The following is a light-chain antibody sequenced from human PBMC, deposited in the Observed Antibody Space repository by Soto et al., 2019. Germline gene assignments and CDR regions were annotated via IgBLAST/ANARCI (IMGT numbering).Light chain of an antibody. CDR2: STN. J-gene: IGLJ2*01. CDR3: ALYVGSGISI. V-gene: IGLV8-61*01. CDR1: SGSVSGSHY. Sequence: QTVVTQEPSFSVSPGGKVTLTCGLSSGSVSGSHYPSWYQQTPGHPPRTLIYSTNARSSGVPDRFSGSILGKKGALTITVAQADDESDYYCALYVGSGISIFGGGTKVTVL.